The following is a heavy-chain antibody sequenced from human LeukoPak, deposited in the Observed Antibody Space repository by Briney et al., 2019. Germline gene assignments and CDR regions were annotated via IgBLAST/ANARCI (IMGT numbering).Heavy chain of an antibody. CDR1: GGSLSSYY. D-gene: IGHD5-18*01. CDR3: ARRAPYSYEWSTLDY. J-gene: IGHJ4*02. V-gene: IGHV4-59*08. CDR2: IYYSGST. Sequence: SETLSLTCTVSGGSLSSYYWSWIRQPPGKGLEWIGYIYYSGSTNYNPSLKSRVTISVDTSKNQFSLKLSSVTAADTAVYYCARRAPYSYEWSTLDYWGQGTLVTVSS.